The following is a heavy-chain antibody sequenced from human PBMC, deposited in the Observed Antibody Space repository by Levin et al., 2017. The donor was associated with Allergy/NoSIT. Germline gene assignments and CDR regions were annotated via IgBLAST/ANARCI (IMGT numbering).Heavy chain of an antibody. Sequence: ETLSLTCAASGFSFSSHWMSWVRQAPGKGLEWVANINQDGSEKYYVDSVKGRLTVSRDNAKNSLYLQMSSLRAEDTAVYYCARDGVDAGVYFDYWGQGTLVTVSS. J-gene: IGHJ4*02. CDR2: INQDGSEK. CDR3: ARDGVDAGVYFDY. V-gene: IGHV3-7*01. CDR1: GFSFSSHW. D-gene: IGHD2-15*01.